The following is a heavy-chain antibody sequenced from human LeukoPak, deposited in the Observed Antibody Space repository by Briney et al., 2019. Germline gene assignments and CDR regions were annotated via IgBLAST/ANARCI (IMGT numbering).Heavy chain of an antibody. CDR1: GGTFSSYA. CDR3: ARDGGYYDSSGIPY. Sequence: SVKVSCKASGGTFSSYAISWVRQAPGQGLEWMGGIIPIFGTANYAQKFQDRVTITADESTSTAYMELSSLRSEDTAVYYCARDGGYYDSSGIPYWGQGTLVTVSS. CDR2: IIPIFGTA. V-gene: IGHV1-69*13. J-gene: IGHJ1*01. D-gene: IGHD3-22*01.